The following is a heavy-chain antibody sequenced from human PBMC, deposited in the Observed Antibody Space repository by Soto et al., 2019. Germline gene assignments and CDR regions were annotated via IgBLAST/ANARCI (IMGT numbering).Heavy chain of an antibody. V-gene: IGHV1-8*02. CDR2: MNPDNGVT. J-gene: IGHJ4*02. CDR1: GYTFTDYH. D-gene: IGHD3-10*01. Sequence: QVQLVQSGADVKTPGASVRVSCRASGYTFTDYHITWVRQATGQGLEWMGWMNPDNGVTGFGEKFQGRVTMTRNTSISTAYLEVNSLTSEDTAVYYWARRRGGGWFGESRLDFWGQGNQVTVSS. CDR3: ARRRGGGWFGESRLDF.